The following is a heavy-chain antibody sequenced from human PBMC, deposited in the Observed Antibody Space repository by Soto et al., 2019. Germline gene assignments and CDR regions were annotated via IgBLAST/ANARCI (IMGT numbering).Heavy chain of an antibody. CDR1: GGSITDYS. CDR2: IFSSGST. Sequence: SETLSLTCTVSGGSITDYSWVWIRQPAGKGLEWIGRIFSSGSTNYNPSLKGRITMSLDTSKNQFSLKLNSATATDTAVYFCARDQGVVVTADNWFDPWGQGIRVTVSS. V-gene: IGHV4-4*07. J-gene: IGHJ5*02. CDR3: ARDQGVVVTADNWFDP. D-gene: IGHD2-21*02.